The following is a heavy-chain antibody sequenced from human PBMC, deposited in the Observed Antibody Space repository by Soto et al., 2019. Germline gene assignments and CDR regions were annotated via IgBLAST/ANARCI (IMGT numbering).Heavy chain of an antibody. D-gene: IGHD3-10*01. J-gene: IGHJ6*02. Sequence: PSETLSLTCTVSGGSISSYYWSWIRQPPGKGLEWIGYIYHSGSTYYNPSLKSRVTISVDTSKNQFSLKLSSVTAADTAVYHCARAYYYGSGRGRSMDVWGQGTTVTVSS. CDR3: ARAYYYGSGRGRSMDV. CDR1: GGSISSYY. V-gene: IGHV4-59*08. CDR2: IYHSGST.